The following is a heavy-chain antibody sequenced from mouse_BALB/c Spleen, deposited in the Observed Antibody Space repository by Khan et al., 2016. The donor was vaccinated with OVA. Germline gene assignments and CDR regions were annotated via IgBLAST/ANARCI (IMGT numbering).Heavy chain of an antibody. CDR2: INPSSGYT. CDR1: GYTFTSYT. Sequence: VQLQQSGAELVKPGASVKMSCKASGYTFTSYTMHWVKQRPGQGLEWIGYINPSSGYTKYNQKFKDKATLTADKSSSTAYMQLSSQTSDASAVFDWASKSTSADNWGQGTTLTVSS. J-gene: IGHJ2*01. CDR3: ASKSTSADN. D-gene: IGHD3-1*01. V-gene: IGHV1-4*01.